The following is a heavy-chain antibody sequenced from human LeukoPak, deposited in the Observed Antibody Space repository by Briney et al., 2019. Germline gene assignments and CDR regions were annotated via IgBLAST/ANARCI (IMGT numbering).Heavy chain of an antibody. CDR3: ARWEGGSYYDFDY. V-gene: IGHV4-34*01. CDR2: INHSGST. Sequence: PSGALSPTCAVYGGTFSGYYWSWIRQPPGKGMEWIGEINHSGSTNYNPSLKCRVTISVDTSKNQFSLKLSSVTAADTAVYYCARWEGGSYYDFDYWGQGTLVTVSS. D-gene: IGHD1-26*01. CDR1: GGTFSGYY. J-gene: IGHJ4*02.